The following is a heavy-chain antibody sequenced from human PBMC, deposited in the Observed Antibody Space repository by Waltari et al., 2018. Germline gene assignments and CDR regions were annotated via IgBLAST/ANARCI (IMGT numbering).Heavy chain of an antibody. V-gene: IGHV4-38-2*01. D-gene: IGHD3-10*01. CDR2: IYHSGST. J-gene: IGHJ4*02. CDR3: ARHDHYGSGSYYSDY. Sequence: QVQLQESGPGLVKPSETLSLTCAVSGYSISSGYYWGWLRQPPGKGLEWIGSIYHSGSTYYNPSLKSRVTISVDTSKNQFSLKLSSVTAADTAVYYCARHDHYGSGSYYSDYWGQGTLVTVSS. CDR1: GYSISSGYY.